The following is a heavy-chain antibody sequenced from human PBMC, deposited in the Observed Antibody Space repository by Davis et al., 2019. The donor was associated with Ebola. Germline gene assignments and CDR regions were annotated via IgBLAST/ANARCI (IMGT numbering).Heavy chain of an antibody. D-gene: IGHD6-19*01. CDR3: AKALRDSSGWYALDY. V-gene: IGHV3-33*06. J-gene: IGHJ4*02. Sequence: PGGSLRLSCAASGFTFSSYGMHWVRQAPGKGLEWVAVIWYDGSNKYYADSVKGRFTISRDNSKNTLYLQMNSLRAEDTAVYYCAKALRDSSGWYALDYWGQGTLVTVSS. CDR1: GFTFSSYG. CDR2: IWYDGSNK.